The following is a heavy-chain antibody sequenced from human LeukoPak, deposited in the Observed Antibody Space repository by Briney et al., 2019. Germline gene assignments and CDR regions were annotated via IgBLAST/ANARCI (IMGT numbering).Heavy chain of an antibody. CDR2: IYCGCST. Sequence: GGALRVSCAGSGWTVSRSYMSWVRPAPGKGVDGVAVIYCGCSTYYADSVKGRFTISRDNSKNTLYLQMNSLRAEDTAVYYCASGSGSYRTPYYYMDVWGTGTTVTVSS. CDR3: ASGSGSYRTPYYYMDV. V-gene: IGHV3-53*01. J-gene: IGHJ6*03. D-gene: IGHD3-10*01. CDR1: GWTVSRSY.